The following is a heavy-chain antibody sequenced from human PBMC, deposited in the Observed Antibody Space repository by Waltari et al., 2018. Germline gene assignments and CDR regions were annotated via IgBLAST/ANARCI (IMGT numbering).Heavy chain of an antibody. CDR3: ARTSAYDYIWGSGDAFDI. D-gene: IGHD3-16*01. V-gene: IGHV3-21*01. Sequence: EVQLVESGGGLVKPGGSLRLSCAASGFTFSSYSMNWVRQAPGKGLEWVSSISSSSSYIYYADSVKGRFTSSRDNAKNSLYLQMNSLRAEDTAVYYCARTSAYDYIWGSGDAFDIWGQGTMVTVSS. CDR1: GFTFSSYS. CDR2: ISSSSSYI. J-gene: IGHJ3*02.